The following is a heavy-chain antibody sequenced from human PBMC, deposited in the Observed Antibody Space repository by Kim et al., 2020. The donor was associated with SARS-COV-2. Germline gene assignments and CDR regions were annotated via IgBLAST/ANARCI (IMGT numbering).Heavy chain of an antibody. V-gene: IGHV4-34*01. D-gene: IGHD3-3*01. J-gene: IGHJ5*02. Sequence: TNYTPSLKSRVTISVDTSKNQFSLKLSSVTAADTAVYYCARGIRFLELANWFVPRCQ. CDR2: T. CDR3: ARGIRFLELANWFVP.